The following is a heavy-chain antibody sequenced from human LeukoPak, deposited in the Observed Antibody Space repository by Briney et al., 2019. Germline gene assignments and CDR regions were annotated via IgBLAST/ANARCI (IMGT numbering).Heavy chain of an antibody. CDR2: FDPEDGET. V-gene: IGHV1-24*01. J-gene: IGHJ3*02. CDR3: ATGDPSTMVRGVIRRAFDI. CDR1: GYTLTELS. D-gene: IGHD3-10*01. Sequence: ASVKVSCKVSGYTLTELSMHWVRQAPGKGLEWMGGFDPEDGETICAQKFQGRVTMTEDTSTDTAYMELSSLRSEDTAVYYCATGDPSTMVRGVIRRAFDIWGQGTMVTVSS.